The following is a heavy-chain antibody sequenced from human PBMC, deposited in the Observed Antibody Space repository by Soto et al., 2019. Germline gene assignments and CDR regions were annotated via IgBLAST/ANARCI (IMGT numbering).Heavy chain of an antibody. CDR2: ISGSDDST. Sequence: EVQLLESGGGLVQPGESLRLSCAASGFTFSSYAMSWVRQAPGKGLEWVSVISGSDDSTYYADSVKGRFTISRDNSKNTLYLRMNSLRAEDTAVYYCAKRSSSSTVDYWGQGTLVTVSS. CDR3: AKRSSSSTVDY. J-gene: IGHJ4*02. D-gene: IGHD6-6*01. CDR1: GFTFSSYA. V-gene: IGHV3-23*01.